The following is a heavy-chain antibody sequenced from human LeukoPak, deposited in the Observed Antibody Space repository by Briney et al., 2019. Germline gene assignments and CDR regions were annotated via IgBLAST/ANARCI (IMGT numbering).Heavy chain of an antibody. D-gene: IGHD5-18*01. V-gene: IGHV4-59*01. J-gene: IGHJ6*03. CDR2: IYYSGST. CDR3: ARGVQGYFYYYYYYRDV. CDR1: GGSISSYY. Sequence: TASETLSLTCTVSGGSISSYYWSWIRQPPGKGLEWIGYIYYSGSTNYNPSLKSRVTISVDTSKNQFSLKLSSVTAADTAVYYCARGVQGYFYYYYYYRDVWGKGTTVTISS.